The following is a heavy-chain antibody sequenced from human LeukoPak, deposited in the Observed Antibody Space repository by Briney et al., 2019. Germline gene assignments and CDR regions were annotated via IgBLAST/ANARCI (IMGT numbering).Heavy chain of an antibody. V-gene: IGHV4-34*01. CDR3: ARVRFGELSYYFDY. D-gene: IGHD3-10*01. J-gene: IGHJ4*02. Sequence: PSETLSLTCAVYGGSFSGYYWSWIRQPPGKGLEWIGEINHSGSTNYNPSLKSRVTISVDTSKNQFSLKLSSVTAADTAVYYCARVRFGELSYYFDYWGQGTLVTVSS. CDR1: GGSFSGYY. CDR2: INHSGST.